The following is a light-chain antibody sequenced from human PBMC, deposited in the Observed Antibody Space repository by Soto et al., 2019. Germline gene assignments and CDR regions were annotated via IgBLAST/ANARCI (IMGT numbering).Light chain of an antibody. J-gene: IGLJ3*02. V-gene: IGLV2-14*01. CDR1: SSDVGGYKY. CDR3: SSYTSTNTLV. CDR2: EFS. Sequence: QSVLAQPASVSGSPRQSITISCTGTSSDVGGYKYVSWYQQHPGKVPKLLISEFSNRPSGVSNRFSGSKSGNTASLTISGLQAEDEADYYCSSYTSTNTLVFGGGTKLTVL.